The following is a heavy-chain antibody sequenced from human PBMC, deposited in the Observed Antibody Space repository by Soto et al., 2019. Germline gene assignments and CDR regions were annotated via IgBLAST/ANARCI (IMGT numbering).Heavy chain of an antibody. D-gene: IGHD2-2*01. V-gene: IGHV4-34*01. J-gene: IGHJ5*02. Sequence: SETLSLTCAVYGGSFSGYYWTWIRQPPGTGLEWIGEINHSGSTNYNPSLKSRVTISVDTSKNQFSLKLTSVTAADTAVYYCARLGYCTSTSCYVDNWFDPWGQGTLVTVSS. CDR2: INHSGST. CDR1: GGSFSGYY. CDR3: ARLGYCTSTSCYVDNWFDP.